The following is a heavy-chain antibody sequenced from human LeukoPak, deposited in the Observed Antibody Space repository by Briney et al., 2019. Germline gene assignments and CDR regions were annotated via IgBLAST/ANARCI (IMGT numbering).Heavy chain of an antibody. CDR1: GFTFNSYW. CDR2: INQDGSEK. V-gene: IGHV3-7*01. Sequence: PGGSLRLSCAASGFTFNSYWMSGVRQAPGKGLEWVANINQDGSEKYYVDSVKGRFTISRDNAKKSLYLQMDSLRADDTAVYYCIPGHSGRSSPIIDTRFDHWGQGTLVTVSS. CDR3: IPGHSGRSSPIIDTRFDH. J-gene: IGHJ5*02. D-gene: IGHD2-15*01.